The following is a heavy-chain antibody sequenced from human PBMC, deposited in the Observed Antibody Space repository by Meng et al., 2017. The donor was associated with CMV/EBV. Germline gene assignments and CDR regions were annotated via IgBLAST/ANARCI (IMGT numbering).Heavy chain of an antibody. Sequence: QMRLQQWGAGLLNTSETLSRTCAVYGGSFSGYYWSWIRQPPGKGLEWIGEINHSGSTNYNPSLKSRVTISVDTSKNQFSLKLSSVTAADTAVYYCARGVGGWFDPWGQGTLVTVSS. D-gene: IGHD1-26*01. V-gene: IGHV4-34*01. J-gene: IGHJ5*02. CDR2: INHSGST. CDR1: GGSFSGYY. CDR3: ARGVGGWFDP.